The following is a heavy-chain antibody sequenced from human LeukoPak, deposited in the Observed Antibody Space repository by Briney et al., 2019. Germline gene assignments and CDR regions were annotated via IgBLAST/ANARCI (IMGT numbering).Heavy chain of an antibody. D-gene: IGHD3-3*01. Sequence: PGGSLRLSCTASRFNFSGYEMNWVRQPPGKGLEWISHIDTSSANIYYADSVKGRFTISRDNAKDTLYLQMNSLRAEDTAVYYCARDDDFWSGYSYDAFDIWGQGTMVTVSS. J-gene: IGHJ3*02. CDR1: RFNFSGYE. CDR2: IDTSSANI. CDR3: ARDDDFWSGYSYDAFDI. V-gene: IGHV3-48*03.